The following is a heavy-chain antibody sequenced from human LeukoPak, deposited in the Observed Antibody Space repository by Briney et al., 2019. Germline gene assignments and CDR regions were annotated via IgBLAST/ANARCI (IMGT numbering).Heavy chain of an antibody. CDR1: GYSISSGYY. J-gene: IGHJ4*02. D-gene: IGHD6-19*01. CDR2: IYHSGST. V-gene: IGHV4-38-2*02. Sequence: SETLSLTCTVSGYSISSGYYWGWIRQPPGKGLEWIGSIYHSGSTHYNPSLKGRVTISVDMSKNQFSLKLSSVTAADTAVYYCARGGGAVAVYFDYWGQGTLVTVSS. CDR3: ARGGGAVAVYFDY.